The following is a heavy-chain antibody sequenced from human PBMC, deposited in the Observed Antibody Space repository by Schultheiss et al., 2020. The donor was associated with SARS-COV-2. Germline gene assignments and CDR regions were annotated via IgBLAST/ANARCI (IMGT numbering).Heavy chain of an antibody. J-gene: IGHJ4*02. CDR1: GGSISSYY. Sequence: SQTLSLTCTVSGGSISSYYWSWIRQPPGKGLEWIGEINHSGSTNYNPSLKSRVTISVDTSKNQFSLKLSSVTAADTAVYYCARAGYSYGTFDYWGQGTLVTVSS. D-gene: IGHD5-18*01. CDR3: ARAGYSYGTFDY. V-gene: IGHV4-34*09. CDR2: INHSGST.